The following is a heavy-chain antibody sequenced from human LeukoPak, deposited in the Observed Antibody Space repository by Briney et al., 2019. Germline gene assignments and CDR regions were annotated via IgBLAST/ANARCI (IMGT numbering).Heavy chain of an antibody. CDR3: ARSKQLDY. CDR2: ISPGSSTI. J-gene: IGHJ4*02. CDR1: GFTFSSYN. D-gene: IGHD6-13*01. V-gene: IGHV3-48*02. Sequence: GGSLSLSRAASGFTFSSYNMNWVRQAPGKGLEWVSYISPGSSTIYYADSVKGRFTISRDNAKNSLYLQMNSLRDEDTAVYYCARSKQLDYWGQGTLVTVSS.